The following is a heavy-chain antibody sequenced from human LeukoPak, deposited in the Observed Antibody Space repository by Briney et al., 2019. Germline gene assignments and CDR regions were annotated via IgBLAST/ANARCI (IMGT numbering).Heavy chain of an antibody. V-gene: IGHV4-61*02. CDR2: IYTSGST. Sequence: SQTLSLTCTVSGGSISSGSYYWSWIRQPAGKGLEWIGRIYTSGSTNYNPSLKSRVTISVDTSKNQFSLKLSSVTAADTAVYYCARALGYCSSTSYYDAFDIWGQGTMVTVSS. J-gene: IGHJ3*02. D-gene: IGHD2-2*01. CDR3: ARALGYCSSTSYYDAFDI. CDR1: GGSISSGSYY.